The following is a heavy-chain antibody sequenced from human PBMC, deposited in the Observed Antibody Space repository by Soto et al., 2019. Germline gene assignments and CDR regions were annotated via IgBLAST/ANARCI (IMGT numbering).Heavy chain of an antibody. J-gene: IGHJ6*02. V-gene: IGHV4-59*12. CDR2: IYYSGST. D-gene: IGHD5-18*01. CDR1: GGSISSYY. Sequence: SETLSLTCTVSGGSISSYYWSWIRQPPGKGLEWIGYIYYSGSTNYNPSLKSRVTISVDTSKNQFSLKLSSVTAADTAVYYCARAMVTSMSSYYYYYYGMDVWGQGTTVTVSS. CDR3: ARAMVTSMSSYYYYYYGMDV.